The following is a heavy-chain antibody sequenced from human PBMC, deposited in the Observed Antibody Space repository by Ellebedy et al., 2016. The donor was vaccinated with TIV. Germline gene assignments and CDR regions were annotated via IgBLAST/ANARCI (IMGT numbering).Heavy chain of an antibody. J-gene: IGHJ4*02. CDR3: ARDRSSGWYYFDF. CDR2: ISRSCSTI. Sequence: PGGSLRLSCGASGFNFSDYYMTWIRQAPGKGLAWVSYISRSCSTIYYADSVKGRFTISRDNAKNSLFLQMNSLRAEDTAMYYCARDRSSGWYYFDFWGQGTLVTVSS. D-gene: IGHD6-19*01. V-gene: IGHV3-11*01. CDR1: GFNFSDYY.